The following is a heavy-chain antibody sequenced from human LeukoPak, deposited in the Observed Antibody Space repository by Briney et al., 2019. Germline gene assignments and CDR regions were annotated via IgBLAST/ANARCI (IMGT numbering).Heavy chain of an antibody. CDR3: ASQPESMIVVVTGGYYFDY. CDR1: GFTFSSYS. CDR2: ISSSSSYI. V-gene: IGHV3-21*01. D-gene: IGHD3-22*01. J-gene: IGHJ4*02. Sequence: PGGSLRLSCAASGFTFSSYSMNWVRQAPGKGLEWVASISSSSSYIYYADSVKGRFTISRDNAKNSLYLQMNSLRAEDTAVYYCASQPESMIVVVTGGYYFDYWGQGTLVTVSS.